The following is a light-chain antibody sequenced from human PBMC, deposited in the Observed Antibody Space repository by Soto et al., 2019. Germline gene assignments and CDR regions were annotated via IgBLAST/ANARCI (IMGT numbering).Light chain of an antibody. CDR3: QQYGSSPRT. CDR1: QSVDSY. CDR2: DAS. Sequence: EILLTQSPATPSLSPGERATLSPRASQSVDSYLAWYQQKPGQAPSLLIDDASNRATGIPARFSGSGSGTDFTLTISRLEPEDFAVYYCQQYGSSPRTFGQGTKVDI. V-gene: IGKV3-20*01. J-gene: IGKJ1*01.